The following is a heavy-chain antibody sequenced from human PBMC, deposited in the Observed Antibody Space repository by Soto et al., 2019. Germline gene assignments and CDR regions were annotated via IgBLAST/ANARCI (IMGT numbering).Heavy chain of an antibody. V-gene: IGHV1-69*12. CDR2: IIPIFGTA. CDR1: GGTFSSYA. Sequence: QVQLVQSGAGVKKPGSSVKVSCKASGGTFSSYAISWVRQAPGQGLEWMGGIIPIFGTANYAQKFQGRVTITADESTSTAYMELSSLRSEDTAVYYCARGGLFGEIRYCYYGMDVWGQGTTVTVSS. CDR3: ARGGLFGEIRYCYYGMDV. J-gene: IGHJ6*02. D-gene: IGHD3-3*01.